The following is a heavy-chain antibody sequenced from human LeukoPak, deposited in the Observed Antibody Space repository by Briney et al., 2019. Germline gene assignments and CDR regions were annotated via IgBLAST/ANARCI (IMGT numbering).Heavy chain of an antibody. Sequence: GASVKVSCKASRYTFTSYYMHWVRQAPGQGLEWMGKSNPSGGSTSYAQKFQGRVTMTRDTSISTAYMELSRLRSDDTAVYYCARTYPDIVATWHEDYFDYWGQGTLVTVSS. CDR3: ARTYPDIVATWHEDYFDY. V-gene: IGHV1-46*01. D-gene: IGHD5-12*01. J-gene: IGHJ4*02. CDR2: SNPSGGST. CDR1: RYTFTSYY.